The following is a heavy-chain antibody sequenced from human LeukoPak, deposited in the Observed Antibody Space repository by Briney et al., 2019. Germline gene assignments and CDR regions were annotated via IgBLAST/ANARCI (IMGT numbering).Heavy chain of an antibody. V-gene: IGHV1-18*01. CDR3: AKGIVSGWFSPLRPLAAGFDY. CDR2: ISAYNGNT. Sequence: ASVKVSCKASGYTFTSYGISWVRQAPGQGLEWMGWISAYNGNTNYAQKLQGRVTMTTDTSTSTAYMELRSLRSDDTAVYYCAKGIVSGWFSPLRPLAAGFDYWGQGTLVTVSS. CDR1: GYTFTSYG. J-gene: IGHJ4*02. D-gene: IGHD6-19*01.